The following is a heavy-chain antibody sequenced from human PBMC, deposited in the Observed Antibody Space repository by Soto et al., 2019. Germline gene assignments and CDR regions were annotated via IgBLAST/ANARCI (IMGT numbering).Heavy chain of an antibody. CDR3: ARDPAGITIFGVVISPHPPYYYMDV. CDR2: INPSGGST. D-gene: IGHD3-3*01. CDR1: GYTFTSYY. V-gene: IGHV1-46*03. J-gene: IGHJ6*03. Sequence: QVQLVQSGAEVKKPGASVKVSCKASGYTFTSYYMHWVRQAPGQGLEWMGIINPSGGSTSYAQKFQGRVTMTRDTSTSTVYMELSSLRSEDTAVYYCARDPAGITIFGVVISPHPPYYYMDVWGKGTTVTVSS.